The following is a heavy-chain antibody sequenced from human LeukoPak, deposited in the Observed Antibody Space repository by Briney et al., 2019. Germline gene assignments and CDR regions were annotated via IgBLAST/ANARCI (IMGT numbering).Heavy chain of an antibody. Sequence: ASVKISCKVSGYTFTDCYMHWVQQAPGKGLEWMGLVDPEDGETIYAEKFQGRVTITADTSTDTAYMELSSLISEDTAVYYCAKAPDYGRIDYWGQGTLVTVSS. D-gene: IGHD4-17*01. CDR3: AKAPDYGRIDY. CDR1: GYTFTDCY. V-gene: IGHV1-69-2*01. J-gene: IGHJ4*02. CDR2: VDPEDGET.